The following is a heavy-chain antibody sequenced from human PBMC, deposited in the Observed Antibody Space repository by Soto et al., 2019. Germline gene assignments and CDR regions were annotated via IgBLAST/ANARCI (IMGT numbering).Heavy chain of an antibody. J-gene: IGHJ5*02. D-gene: IGHD2-15*01. CDR1: GGSVSSNSAA. Sequence: QALSLTCAISGGSVSSNSAAWNWIRQSPSRGLEWLGRTYYRSKWYNDYAVSVKSRITINPDTSKNQFSLQLNSVTPEDTAVYYCARDFVVAATSSNNWFDPWGQGTLVT. V-gene: IGHV6-1*01. CDR2: TYYRSKWYN. CDR3: ARDFVVAATSSNNWFDP.